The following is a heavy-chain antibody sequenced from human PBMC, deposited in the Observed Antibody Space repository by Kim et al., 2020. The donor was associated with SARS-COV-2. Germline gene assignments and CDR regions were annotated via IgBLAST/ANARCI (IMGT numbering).Heavy chain of an antibody. D-gene: IGHD6-19*01. Sequence: GGSLRLSCAASGFTFNKYLMSWVRQAPGKGLEWLANIHQDGRDKYYVDSVKGRFTISRDNAQNSLYLQMSTLRAEDTAVYYCARGSRAVVGAGDWGQGTLVTVSS. J-gene: IGHJ4*02. CDR3: ARGSRAVVGAGD. V-gene: IGHV3-7*01. CDR1: GFTFNKYL. CDR2: IHQDGRDK.